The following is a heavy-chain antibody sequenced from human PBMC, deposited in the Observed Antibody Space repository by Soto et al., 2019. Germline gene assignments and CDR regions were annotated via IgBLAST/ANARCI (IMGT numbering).Heavy chain of an antibody. V-gene: IGHV4-34*01. D-gene: IGHD4-17*01. Sequence: PSETLSLTCAVYGGSFSGYYWSWIRQPPGKGLEWIGEINHSGSTNYNPSLKSRVTISVDTSKNQFSLKLSSVTAADTAVYYCASDLRPLDAFDIWGQGTMVTLSS. CDR1: GGSFSGYY. CDR2: INHSGST. J-gene: IGHJ3*02. CDR3: ASDLRPLDAFDI.